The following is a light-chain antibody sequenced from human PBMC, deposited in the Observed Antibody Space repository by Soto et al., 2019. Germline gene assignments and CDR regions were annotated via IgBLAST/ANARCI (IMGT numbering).Light chain of an antibody. V-gene: IGLV1-40*01. CDR1: SSNIGAVYD. CDR3: QSYDSSLRGYV. Sequence: QSVLTQPPSVSGAPGQTVTISFTGSSSNIGAVYDVHWYQQLPGTAPKLLIYGTHNRPSGVPDRFSASKSGTSASLAITGLQAEDEADYYCQSYDSSLRGYVFGTGTKVTVL. J-gene: IGLJ1*01. CDR2: GTH.